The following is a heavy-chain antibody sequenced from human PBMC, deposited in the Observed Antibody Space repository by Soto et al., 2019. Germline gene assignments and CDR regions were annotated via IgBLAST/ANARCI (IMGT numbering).Heavy chain of an antibody. CDR2: VTYDGRLK. J-gene: IGHJ6*02. Sequence: VQLVESGGGVVQPGGSLRLSCEASGFTFSKFGIHWVRHAPGKGLEWVVVVTYDGRLKYYADSVKVRITISRHNSKNTLFVQMISLRPAATALYYWPKVSDQLLFDYYSSAMDVWGQGNTVTVPS. CDR3: PKVSDQLLFDYYSSAMDV. D-gene: IGHD2-2*01. CDR1: GFTFSKFG. V-gene: IGHV3-30*18.